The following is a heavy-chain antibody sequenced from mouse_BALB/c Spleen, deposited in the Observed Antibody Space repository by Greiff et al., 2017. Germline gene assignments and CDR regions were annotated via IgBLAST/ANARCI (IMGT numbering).Heavy chain of an antibody. CDR1: GFTFSDYY. CDR2: ISDGGSYT. V-gene: IGHV5-4*02. Sequence: EVKLVESGGGLVKPGGSLKLSCAASGFTFSDYYMYWVRQTPEKRLEWVATISDGGSYTYYPDSVKGRFTISRDNAKNNLYLQMSSLKSEDTAMYYCARDGDYDGYWYFDVWGAGTTVTVSS. J-gene: IGHJ1*01. CDR3: ARDGDYDGYWYFDV. D-gene: IGHD2-4*01.